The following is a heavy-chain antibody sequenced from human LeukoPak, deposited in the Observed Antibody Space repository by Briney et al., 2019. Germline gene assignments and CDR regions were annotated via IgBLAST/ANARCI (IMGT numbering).Heavy chain of an antibody. Sequence: GASVKVSCKVSGYTLTELSMHWVRQAPGKGLEWMGGFDLEDGETIYAQKFQGRVTMTEDTSTDTAYMELSSLRSEDTAVYYCATIVAVAGHFDYWGQGTLVTVSS. CDR3: ATIVAVAGHFDY. V-gene: IGHV1-24*01. D-gene: IGHD6-19*01. CDR2: FDLEDGET. CDR1: GYTLTELS. J-gene: IGHJ4*02.